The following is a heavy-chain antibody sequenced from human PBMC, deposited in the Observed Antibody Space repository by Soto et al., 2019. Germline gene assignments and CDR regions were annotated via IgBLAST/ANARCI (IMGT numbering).Heavy chain of an antibody. CDR1: GFTFSSYA. Sequence: PGGSLRLSCAASGFTFSSYAMSWVRQAPGKGLEWVSAISGSGGSTYYADSVKGRFTIFRDNSKNTLYLQMNSLRAEDTAVYYCAKQLGAHSSGYYFDYWGQGTLVTVSS. V-gene: IGHV3-23*01. J-gene: IGHJ4*02. CDR2: ISGSGGST. D-gene: IGHD3-22*01. CDR3: AKQLGAHSSGYYFDY.